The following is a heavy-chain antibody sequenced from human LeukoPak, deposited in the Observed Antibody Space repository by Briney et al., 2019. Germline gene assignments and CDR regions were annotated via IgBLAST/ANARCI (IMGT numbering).Heavy chain of an antibody. J-gene: IGHJ5*02. CDR2: INGDGRTT. V-gene: IGHV3-64D*06. Sequence: PGGSLRLSCSASGFIFSTYTMYWVRQAPGKGLEYVSVINGDGRTTYYIDSVKGRFTISRDNSKNTLYLQMSSLRADDTAVYYCAREPHYSSSWYRASWFDPWGQGTLVTVSS. CDR1: GFIFSTYT. CDR3: AREPHYSSSWYRASWFDP. D-gene: IGHD6-13*01.